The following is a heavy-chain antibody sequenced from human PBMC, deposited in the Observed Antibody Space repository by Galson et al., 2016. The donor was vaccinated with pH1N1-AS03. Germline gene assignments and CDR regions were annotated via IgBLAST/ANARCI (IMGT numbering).Heavy chain of an antibody. V-gene: IGHV4-31*01. Sequence: TLSLTCTVSGGSISSGGYYWNWIRQHPGKGLEWIGYILHSGSTYYNPSLESLVSISVDTSKNQFSLKLKSVTDADTAVYYCARQDSGAYYLDSWGPGTLVTVSS. D-gene: IGHD1-26*01. CDR1: GGSISSGGYY. J-gene: IGHJ4*02. CDR3: ARQDSGAYYLDS. CDR2: ILHSGST.